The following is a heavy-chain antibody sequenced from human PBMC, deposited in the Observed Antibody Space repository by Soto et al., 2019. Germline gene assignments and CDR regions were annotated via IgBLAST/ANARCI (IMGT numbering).Heavy chain of an antibody. V-gene: IGHV4-31*03. J-gene: IGHJ4*02. D-gene: IGHD3-10*01. CDR3: AREARGASLGY. CDR1: GGSISSSGYY. Sequence: SETLSLTCTVSGGSISSSGYYWSWIRQHPGKGLEWIGYIYYSGSTYYNPSLKSRVTISVDTSKNQFSLKLSSVTAADTAVYYCAREARGASLGYWGQGTLVTVSS. CDR2: IYYSGST.